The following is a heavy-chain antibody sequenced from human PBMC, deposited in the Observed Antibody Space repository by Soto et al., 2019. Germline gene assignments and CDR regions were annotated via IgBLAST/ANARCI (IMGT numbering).Heavy chain of an antibody. V-gene: IGHV3-30*18. CDR3: AKLSGGPLRGAPYHFHYYGMDV. Sequence: QVQLVEFGGGVVQPGRSLRLSCAASGFTFSSYGIHWVRQAPGKGLEWVALISYDGSNKNYADSVKGRFTMSRDNSENTVYLQMNSLRAEDTAVYYCAKLSGGPLRGAPYHFHYYGMDVWGQGTTVTVAS. D-gene: IGHD4-17*01. CDR1: GFTFSSYG. J-gene: IGHJ6*02. CDR2: ISYDGSNK.